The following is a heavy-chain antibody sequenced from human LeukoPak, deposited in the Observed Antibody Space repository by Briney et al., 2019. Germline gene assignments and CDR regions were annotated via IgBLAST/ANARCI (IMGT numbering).Heavy chain of an antibody. D-gene: IGHD3-10*01. CDR2: IYYGGST. Sequence: SETLSLTCTVSGGSISSGSYYWGWIRQPPGKGLEWIGSIYYGGSTYYNPSLKSRVTILVDVDTSKNQFSLKLSSVTAADTAVYYCARDESYYLNAFDIWGQGTMVTVSS. V-gene: IGHV4-39*07. J-gene: IGHJ3*02. CDR1: GGSISSGSYY. CDR3: ARDESYYLNAFDI.